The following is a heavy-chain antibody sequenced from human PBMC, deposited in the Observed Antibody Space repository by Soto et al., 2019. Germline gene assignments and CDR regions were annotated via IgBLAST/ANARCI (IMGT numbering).Heavy chain of an antibody. CDR2: ISSSGGST. J-gene: IGHJ4*02. Sequence: EVQLLESGGGLVQPGGSLRLSCAASGFTFSSYAMSWVRQAPGKGLEWVSVISSSGGSTYYADSVKGRFTISRDNSKNTLYLQMNSLRAQDTAVYYCAKGGSSYYFDYWGQGTLVTVSS. CDR1: GFTFSSYA. V-gene: IGHV3-23*01. CDR3: AKGGSSYYFDY. D-gene: IGHD2-15*01.